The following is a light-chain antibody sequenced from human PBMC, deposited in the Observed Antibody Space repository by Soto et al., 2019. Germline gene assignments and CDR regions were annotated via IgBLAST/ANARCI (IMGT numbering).Light chain of an antibody. CDR1: SSGVGSYNL. CDR3: CSYAGSSTPAV. CDR2: EGS. J-gene: IGLJ7*01. Sequence: QSALTQPASVSGSPGQAVTISCTGTSSGVGSYNLVSWYQQHPGKAPKLMIYEGSKRPSGVSNRFSGSKSGNTASLTISGLQAEDEADYYCCSYAGSSTPAVFGGGTQLTVL. V-gene: IGLV2-23*01.